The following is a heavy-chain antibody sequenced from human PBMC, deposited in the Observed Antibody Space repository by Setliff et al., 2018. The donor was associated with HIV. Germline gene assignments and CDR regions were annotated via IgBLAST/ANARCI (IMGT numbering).Heavy chain of an antibody. CDR3: ARISRYCSGGSCSDY. CDR1: GGTFSSYA. D-gene: IGHD2-15*01. J-gene: IGHJ4*02. V-gene: IGHV1-69*05. CDR2: IIPIFGTA. Sequence: SVKVSCKASGGTFSSYAISWVRQAPGQGLEWMGGIIPIFGTANYAQKFQGRVTITTDESTSTAYMELSSLRSEDTAVYYCARISRYCSGGSCSDYWGQGTLVTAPQ.